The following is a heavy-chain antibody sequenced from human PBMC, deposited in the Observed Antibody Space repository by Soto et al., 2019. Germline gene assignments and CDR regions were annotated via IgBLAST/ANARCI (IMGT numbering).Heavy chain of an antibody. CDR2: IYYSGST. CDR1: GGSISSYY. V-gene: IGHV4-59*01. D-gene: IGHD3-3*01. Sequence: PSETLSLTCTVSGGSISSYYWSWIRQPPGKGLEWIGYIYYSGSTNYSPSLKSRVTISVDTSKNQFSLKLSSVTAADTAVYYCARVPASGYNDFWSGYSFGWFDPWGQGTLVTVSS. CDR3: ARVPASGYNDFWSGYSFGWFDP. J-gene: IGHJ5*02.